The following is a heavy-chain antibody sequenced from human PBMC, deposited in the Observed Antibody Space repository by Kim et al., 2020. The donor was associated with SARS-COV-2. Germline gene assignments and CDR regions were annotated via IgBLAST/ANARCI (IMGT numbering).Heavy chain of an antibody. V-gene: IGHV4-31*03. Sequence: SETLSLTCTVSGGSISSGGYYWSWIRQHPGKGLEWIGYIYYSGSTYYNPSLKSRVTISVDTSKNQFSLKLSSVTAADTAVYYCARDKSRDGYNYYFDYWGQGTLVTVSS. J-gene: IGHJ4*02. CDR2: IYYSGST. CDR1: GGSISSGGYY. D-gene: IGHD5-12*01. CDR3: ARDKSRDGYNYYFDY.